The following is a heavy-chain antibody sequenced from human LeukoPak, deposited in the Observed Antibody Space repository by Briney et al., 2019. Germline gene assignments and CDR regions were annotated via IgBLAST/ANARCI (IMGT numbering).Heavy chain of an antibody. J-gene: IGHJ4*02. CDR1: GYTFTSYG. Sequence: RASVKVSCKASGYTFTSYGISWVRQAPGQGLEWMGWISAYNGNTNYAQKFLGRVSMTADTSTSTAYMELRSLTSDDTAVYYCARSGRGTYYYFDLWGQGTLVTVSS. CDR2: ISAYNGNT. D-gene: IGHD5-12*01. CDR3: ARSGRGTYYYFDL. V-gene: IGHV1-18*01.